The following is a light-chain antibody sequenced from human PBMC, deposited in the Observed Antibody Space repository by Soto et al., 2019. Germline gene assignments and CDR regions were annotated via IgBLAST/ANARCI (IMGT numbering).Light chain of an antibody. CDR1: QSVDSN. CDR2: GAS. Sequence: EIVMTQSPATLSVSPGDGATLSCRASQSVDSNLAWYQQKPGQTPRLLMYGASTRPTGIPARFSGSGSGTVFALTITGLNYEDSEVYYCQQNNDCPLSFGGGTKVQIK. J-gene: IGKJ4*01. CDR3: QQNNDCPLS. V-gene: IGKV3D-15*01.